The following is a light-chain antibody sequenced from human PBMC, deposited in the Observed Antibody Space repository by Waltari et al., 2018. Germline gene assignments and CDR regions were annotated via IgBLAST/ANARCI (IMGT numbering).Light chain of an antibody. V-gene: IGKV1-5*03. J-gene: IGKJ1*01. CDR1: ESVSHW. Sequence: DIQLTQSPSTLSASVGDRVTITCRASESVSHWLAWHQQRPGKAPRLLIFKASYLEGGVSTRFSGSGSGTEFTLTISGLQPDDFATYYCQQYNTYPWTFGQGTKVEIK. CDR3: QQYNTYPWT. CDR2: KAS.